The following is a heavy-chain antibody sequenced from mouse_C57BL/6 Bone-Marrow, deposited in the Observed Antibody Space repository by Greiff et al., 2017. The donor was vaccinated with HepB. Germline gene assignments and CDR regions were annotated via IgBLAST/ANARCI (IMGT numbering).Heavy chain of an antibody. CDR1: GFTFSSYA. CDR3: ARGYYYGSRFAY. J-gene: IGHJ3*01. V-gene: IGHV5-4*03. D-gene: IGHD1-1*01. CDR2: ISDGGSYT. Sequence: EVKLMESGGGLVKPGGSLKLSCAASGFTFSSYAMSWVRQTPEKRLEWVATISDGGSYTYYPDNVKGRFTISRDNAKNNLYLQMSHLKSEDTAMYYCARGYYYGSRFAYWGQGTLVTVSA.